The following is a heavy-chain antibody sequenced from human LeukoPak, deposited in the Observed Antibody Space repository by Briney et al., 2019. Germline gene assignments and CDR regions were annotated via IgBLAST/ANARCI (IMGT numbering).Heavy chain of an antibody. Sequence: ASVKASCKASGYTFTSYAMNWVRQAPGQGLEWMGWINTNTGNPTYAQGFTGRFVFSLDTSVSTAYLQISSLKAEDTAVYYCARDPISDFWSGYYLNWFDPWGQGTLVTVSS. J-gene: IGHJ5*02. V-gene: IGHV7-4-1*02. CDR2: INTNTGNP. CDR1: GYTFTSYA. CDR3: ARDPISDFWSGYYLNWFDP. D-gene: IGHD3-3*01.